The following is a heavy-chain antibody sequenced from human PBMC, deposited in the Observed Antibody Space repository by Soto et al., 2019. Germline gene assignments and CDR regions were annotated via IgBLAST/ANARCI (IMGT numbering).Heavy chain of an antibody. CDR1: GFTFSSYS. V-gene: IGHV3-23*04. J-gene: IGHJ4*02. CDR2: ISSSGGST. D-gene: IGHD6-6*01. CDR3: AKGIEYSSSPSGSIDY. Sequence: EVQLVESGGGLVKPGGSLRLSCAASGFTFSSYSMNWVRQAPGKGLEWVSSISSSGGSTYYADSVKGRFTISRDNSKNTLYLQMNSLRAEDTAVYYCAKGIEYSSSPSGSIDYWGQGTLVTVSS.